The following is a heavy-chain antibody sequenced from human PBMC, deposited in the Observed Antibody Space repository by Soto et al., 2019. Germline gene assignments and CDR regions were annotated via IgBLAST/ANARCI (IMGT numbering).Heavy chain of an antibody. V-gene: IGHV3-33*01. Sequence: PGGSLRLSCAASGFTFSSYGMHWVRQAPGKGLEWVAVIWYDGSNKYYADSVKGRFTISRDNSKNTLYLQMNSLRAEDTVVYYCARGWWYDYSNLFDYWGQGTLVTVSS. CDR3: ARGWWYDYSNLFDY. CDR1: GFTFSSYG. J-gene: IGHJ4*02. CDR2: IWYDGSNK. D-gene: IGHD4-4*01.